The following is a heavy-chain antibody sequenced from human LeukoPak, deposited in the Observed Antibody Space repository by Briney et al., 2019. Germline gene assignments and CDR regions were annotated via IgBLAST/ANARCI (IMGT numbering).Heavy chain of an antibody. Sequence: PGGRLRLSCAVSGFPFPSYGMFGVREAPGKGLGGLAYTRFDGSITKYADSVKGRFTIPPDSSTNTLYWQINTLRAGDTPVYNCAKRGTGSHCFMDVGGEGTAVTVS. J-gene: IGHJ6*03. CDR2: TRFDGSIT. CDR3: AKRGTGSHCFMDV. D-gene: IGHD2-21*01. V-gene: IGHV3-30*02. CDR1: GFPFPSYG.